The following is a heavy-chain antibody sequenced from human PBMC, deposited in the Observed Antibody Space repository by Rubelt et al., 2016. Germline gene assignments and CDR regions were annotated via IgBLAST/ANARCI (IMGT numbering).Heavy chain of an antibody. CDR3: ARIRGGYYGSGSYRYFDY. CDR1: GGSISSSSYY. CDR2: IYYSGST. D-gene: IGHD3-10*01. J-gene: IGHJ4*02. Sequence: QVQLQESGPGLVKPSETLSLTCTVSGGSISSSSYYWGWIRQPPGKGLEWIGSIYYSGSTYYNPSLKSRVTISVDTSKNQFSLKLSYVTAADTAVYYCARIRGGYYGSGSYRYFDYWGQGTLVTVSS. V-gene: IGHV4-39*07.